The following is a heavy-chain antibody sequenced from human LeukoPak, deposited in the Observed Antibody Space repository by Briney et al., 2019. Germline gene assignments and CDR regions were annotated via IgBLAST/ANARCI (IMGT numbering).Heavy chain of an antibody. V-gene: IGHV3-30*19. CDR2: ISYDGSNK. Sequence: GGSLRLSCAASGFTFSSYGMHWVRQAPGKGLEWVAVISYDGSNKYYADSVKGRFTISRDNSKNTLYLQMNSLRAEDTAVYYCARPYSGSYSFDPWGQGTLVTVSS. CDR1: GFTFSSYG. J-gene: IGHJ5*02. CDR3: ARPYSGSYSFDP. D-gene: IGHD1-26*01.